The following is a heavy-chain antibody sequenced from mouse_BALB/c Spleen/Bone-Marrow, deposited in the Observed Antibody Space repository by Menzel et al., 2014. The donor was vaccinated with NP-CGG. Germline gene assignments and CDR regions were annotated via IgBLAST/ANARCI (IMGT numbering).Heavy chain of an antibody. J-gene: IGHJ2*01. V-gene: IGHV1S41*01. CDR3: ARREVRREGYYFDY. CDR1: GYTFTSYW. Sequence: DLVKPGASVKLSCKASGYTFTSYWINWIKQRPGQGLEWIGRIAPGSGSTYYNEMFKGKATLTVDTSSSTAYIQLSSLSSQSSAVYFCARREVRREGYYFDYWGQGTTLTVSS. D-gene: IGHD2-14*01. CDR2: IAPGSGST.